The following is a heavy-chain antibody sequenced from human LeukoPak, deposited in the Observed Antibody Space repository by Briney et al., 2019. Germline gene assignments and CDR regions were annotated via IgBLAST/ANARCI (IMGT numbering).Heavy chain of an antibody. J-gene: IGHJ4*02. D-gene: IGHD3-9*01. Sequence: PGGSLRLSCAASGFTFSSYGMHWVRQAPGKGLEWVAVIWYDGSNKYYADSVKGRFTISRDNSKNTLYLQMNSLRAEDTAVYYCAKDEVTAGFDWLLYWGQGTLVTVSS. V-gene: IGHV3-33*06. CDR3: AKDEVTAGFDWLLY. CDR1: GFTFSSYG. CDR2: IWYDGSNK.